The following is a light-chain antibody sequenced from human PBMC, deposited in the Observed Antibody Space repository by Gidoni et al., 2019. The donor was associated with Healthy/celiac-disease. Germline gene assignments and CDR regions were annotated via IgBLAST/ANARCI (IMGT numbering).Light chain of an antibody. CDR1: PSLLHSNGYNY. CDR2: LGS. Sequence: IVMNQSPPSLPVTPGEPASISCRSSPSLLHSNGYNYLDWYLQKPGQSPQLLIYLGSNRASGVPDRFSGSGSGTDFTLKISRVEAEDVGVYYCMQALQFSWTFGQGTKVEIK. J-gene: IGKJ1*01. CDR3: MQALQFSWT. V-gene: IGKV2-28*01.